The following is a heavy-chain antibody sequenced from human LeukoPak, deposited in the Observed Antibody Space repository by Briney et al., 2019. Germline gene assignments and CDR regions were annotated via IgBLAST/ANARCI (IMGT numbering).Heavy chain of an antibody. CDR3: AKDRRAGSYDY. V-gene: IGHV3-23*01. CDR2: ISGSGGST. D-gene: IGHD3-10*01. Sequence: GGSLRLSCASSGFIFRTYWMSWVRQAPGKGLEWVSAISGSGGSTYYADSVKGRFTISRDNSKNTLYLQMNSLRAEDTAVYYCAKDRRAGSYDYWGQGTLVTVSS. J-gene: IGHJ4*02. CDR1: GFIFRTYW.